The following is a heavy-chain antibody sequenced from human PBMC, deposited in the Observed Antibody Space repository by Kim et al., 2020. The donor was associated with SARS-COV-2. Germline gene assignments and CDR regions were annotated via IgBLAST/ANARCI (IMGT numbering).Heavy chain of an antibody. V-gene: IGHV4-59*08. J-gene: IGHJ5*02. Sequence: SETLSLTCTVSGGSISSYYWSWIRQPPGKGLEWIGYIYYSGGTNYNPSLKSRVTISVDTSKNQFSLKLSSVTAADTAVYYCARHERPIAWFGELMGWFDPWGQGTLVTVSS. D-gene: IGHD3-10*01. CDR1: GGSISSYY. CDR2: IYYSGGT. CDR3: ARHERPIAWFGELMGWFDP.